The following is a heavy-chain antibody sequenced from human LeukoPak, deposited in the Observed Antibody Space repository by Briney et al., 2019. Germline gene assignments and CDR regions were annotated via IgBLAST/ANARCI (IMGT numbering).Heavy chain of an antibody. D-gene: IGHD1-1*01. CDR1: GFAFSTYT. V-gene: IGHV3-30*04. CDR2: MSYDGVDK. Sequence: GGSLRLSCAASGFAFSTYTMHWVRQAPGKGLEWLAFMSYDGVDKYYAQSVKGRFTISRDNSTNTLYLQMNSLKPDDTAVSYCARDRPNSYPPGGDWGQRTLLPVSS. CDR3: ARDRPNSYPPGGD. J-gene: IGHJ1*01.